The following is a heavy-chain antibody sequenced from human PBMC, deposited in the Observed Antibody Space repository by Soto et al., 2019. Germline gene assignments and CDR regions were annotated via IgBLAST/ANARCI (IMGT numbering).Heavy chain of an antibody. V-gene: IGHV3-23*01. CDR3: ATEMGATQGPFDN. CDR2: LSNTGRRT. D-gene: IGHD1-26*01. CDR1: VFPFGANA. Sequence: LRLSCVVSVFPFGANAMSWVRQAPGKGLEWVSGLSNTGRRTSYADSVKGRFNISRDNSENTVYLQMNSLRVEDTAVYYCATEMGATQGPFDNWGQGTLVTSPQ. J-gene: IGHJ4*02.